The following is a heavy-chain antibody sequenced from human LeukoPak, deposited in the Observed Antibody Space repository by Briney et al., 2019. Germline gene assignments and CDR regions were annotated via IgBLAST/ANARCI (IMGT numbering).Heavy chain of an antibody. V-gene: IGHV1-69*13. CDR1: GGTFSSYA. J-gene: IGHJ1*01. CDR2: IIPIFGTA. D-gene: IGHD2-15*01. CDR3: AMLGYCSGGSCYQPAEYFQH. Sequence: SVKVSCKASGGTFSSYAISWVRQAPGQGLEWMGGIIPIFGTANYAQKFQGRVTITADESTSTAYMELSSLRSEDTAVYYCAMLGYCSGGSCYQPAEYFQHWGQGTLVTVSS.